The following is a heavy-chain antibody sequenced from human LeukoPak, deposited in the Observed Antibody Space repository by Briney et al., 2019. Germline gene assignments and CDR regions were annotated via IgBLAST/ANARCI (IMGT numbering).Heavy chain of an antibody. Sequence: GGSLRLSCAASGFTFSNYAMGWVRQAPGKGLEWVSAISGSGGSTYYADSVKGRFTISRDNSKNTLYLQMNSLRAEDAAVYYCAKDLGRVVVPAAYDFWGQGTLVTVSS. CDR2: ISGSGGST. CDR1: GFTFSNYA. CDR3: AKDLGRVVVPAAYDF. J-gene: IGHJ4*02. V-gene: IGHV3-23*01. D-gene: IGHD2-2*01.